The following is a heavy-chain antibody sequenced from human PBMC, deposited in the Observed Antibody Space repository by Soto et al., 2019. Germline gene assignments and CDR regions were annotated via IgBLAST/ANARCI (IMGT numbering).Heavy chain of an antibody. CDR2: IKSDGST. CDR3: ARVWDY. V-gene: IGHV3-66*01. Sequence: EVQLVESGGALVQPGGSLRLSCAASGFTVTSNYMIWVRQAPGKGLEWVSVIKSDGSTHYADSVKGRFTISRDRSKNTLHLQLNSLRVEDTAVYYCARVWDYWGQGTQVTVSS. J-gene: IGHJ4*02. CDR1: GFTVTSNY. D-gene: IGHD2-21*01.